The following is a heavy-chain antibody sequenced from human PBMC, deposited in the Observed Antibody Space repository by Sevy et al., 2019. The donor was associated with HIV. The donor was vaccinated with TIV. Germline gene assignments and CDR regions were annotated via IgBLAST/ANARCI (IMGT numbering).Heavy chain of an antibody. Sequence: SETLSLTCTVSRESVNNAADYWNWIRQSPGKGLEWVGYIYYSGNTYYNPSLNDRLDMSIDTSKNEFSLLMHSVTAADKDVYYCARSRVWFEELSWGQGILVTVSS. CDR3: ARSRVWFEELS. J-gene: IGHJ4*02. CDR1: RESVNNAADY. D-gene: IGHD3-10*01. CDR2: IYYSGNT. V-gene: IGHV4-30-4*01.